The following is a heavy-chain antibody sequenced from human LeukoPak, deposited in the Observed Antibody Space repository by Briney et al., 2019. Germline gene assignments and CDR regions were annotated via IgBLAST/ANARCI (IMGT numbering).Heavy chain of an antibody. D-gene: IGHD3-22*01. CDR1: GFTFSNYW. J-gene: IGHJ5*02. Sequence: GGSLRLSCAASGFTFSNYWLHWVRQAPGKGLVWVSRFNTDGSSTSYADSVKGRFTISRDNAKNTVYRQMNSLRAEDTAVYYCARLSTVITWGQGTLVTVS. V-gene: IGHV3-74*01. CDR3: ARLSTVIT. CDR2: FNTDGSST.